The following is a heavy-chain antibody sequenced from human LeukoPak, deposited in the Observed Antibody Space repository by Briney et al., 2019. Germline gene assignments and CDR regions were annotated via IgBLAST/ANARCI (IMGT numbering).Heavy chain of an antibody. CDR3: ARGGRFGERAAFDI. Sequence: GRSLRLSCAASGFTFSSYAMHWVRQAPGKGLEWVTVISYDGSKKYYADSVKGRFTISRDNSKNTLYLQMNSLGAEDTAVYFCARGGRFGERAAFDIWGQGTMVTVSS. V-gene: IGHV3-30-3*01. CDR1: GFTFSSYA. D-gene: IGHD3-10*01. CDR2: ISYDGSKK. J-gene: IGHJ3*02.